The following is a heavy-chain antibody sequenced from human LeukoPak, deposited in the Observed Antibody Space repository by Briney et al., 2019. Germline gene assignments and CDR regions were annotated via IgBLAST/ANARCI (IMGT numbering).Heavy chain of an antibody. Sequence: GGSLRLSCAASGFTFSTYTMNWVRQAPGRGLEWVSSISSSSRYIYYADSMKGRFTISRDNAYNSLYLQMHGLRAEDTAVYYCASDMGSIFSYGRDVWGQGATDSVSS. CDR2: ISSSSRYI. CDR3: ASDMGSIFSYGRDV. D-gene: IGHD3-3*01. J-gene: IGHJ6*01. CDR1: GFTFSTYT. V-gene: IGHV3-21*01.